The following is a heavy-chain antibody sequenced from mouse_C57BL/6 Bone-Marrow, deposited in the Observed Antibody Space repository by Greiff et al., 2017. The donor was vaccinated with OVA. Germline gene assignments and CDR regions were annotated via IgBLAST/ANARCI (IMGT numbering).Heavy chain of an antibody. Sequence: VQLQQSGAELVRPGTSVKVSCKASGYAFTNYLIEWVKQRPGQGLEWIGVINPGSGGTNYNEKFKGKATLTADKSSSTAYMQLSSLTSEDSAVYFCARADTTVVATFDYWGQGTTLTVSS. CDR1: GYAFTNYL. J-gene: IGHJ2*01. CDR2: INPGSGGT. CDR3: ARADTTVVATFDY. V-gene: IGHV1-54*01. D-gene: IGHD1-1*01.